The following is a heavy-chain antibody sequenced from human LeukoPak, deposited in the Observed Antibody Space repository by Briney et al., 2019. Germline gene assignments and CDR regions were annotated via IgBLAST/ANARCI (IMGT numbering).Heavy chain of an antibody. CDR3: ARGHYTNYYMDV. CDR1: GYTFTGYY. CDR2: INSNTGGT. Sequence: GASVNLSCKASGYTFTGYYMHWVRHAPGQGLEWMGWINSNTGGTNYAQKFQGRVTMTRNTSISTAYMELSRLSSDDTAVYYCARGHYTNYYMDVWGKGTTVTVSS. D-gene: IGHD2-2*02. V-gene: IGHV1-2*02. J-gene: IGHJ6*03.